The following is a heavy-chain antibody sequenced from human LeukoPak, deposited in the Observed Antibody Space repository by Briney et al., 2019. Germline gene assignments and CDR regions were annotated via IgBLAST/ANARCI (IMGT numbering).Heavy chain of an antibody. CDR1: GFAFSSYA. CDR3: AKDVRLVRGVNYGSIIDYFDY. V-gene: IGHV3-23*01. J-gene: IGHJ4*02. CDR2: ISGSGGST. Sequence: GGSLRLSCTASGFAFSSYAMSWVRQAPGKGLEWVSAISGSGGSTYYADSVKGRFTISRDNSKNTLYLQMNSLRAEDTAVYYCAKDVRLVRGVNYGSIIDYFDYWGQGTLVTVSS. D-gene: IGHD3-10*01.